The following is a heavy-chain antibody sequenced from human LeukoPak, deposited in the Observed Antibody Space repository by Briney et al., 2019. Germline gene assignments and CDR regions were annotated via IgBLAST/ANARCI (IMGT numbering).Heavy chain of an antibody. CDR3: ARAPLLSPSYFDY. V-gene: IGHV1-2*06. CDR1: GYTFTGYY. D-gene: IGHD3-10*01. J-gene: IGHJ4*02. CDR2: INPNSGGT. Sequence: ASVKVSCKASGYTFTGYYMHWVRQAPGQGLEWMGRINPNSGGTNYAQEFQGRVTMTRDTSISTAYMELSRLRSDDTAVYYCARAPLLSPSYFDYWGQGTLVTVSS.